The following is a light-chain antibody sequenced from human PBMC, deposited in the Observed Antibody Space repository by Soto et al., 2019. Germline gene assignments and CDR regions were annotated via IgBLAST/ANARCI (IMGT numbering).Light chain of an antibody. J-gene: IGKJ2*01. CDR1: QSVSSTS. V-gene: IGKV3-20*01. Sequence: IVLTQSPGTLSLSPGERATLSCRASQSVSSTSLTWYQQKPGQAPRLLIYGASSRATGIPDRFSGSGSATDFTLTISRLEPEDFAVYYCQHYGTSPTYPFGQGTKLEIK. CDR3: QHYGTSPTYP. CDR2: GAS.